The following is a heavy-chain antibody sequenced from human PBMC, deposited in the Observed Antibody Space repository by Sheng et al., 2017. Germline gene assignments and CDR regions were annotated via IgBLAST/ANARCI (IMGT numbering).Heavy chain of an antibody. V-gene: IGHV3-74*01. CDR2: INGDGSRT. J-gene: IGHJ4*02. CDR3: GRSYRFGDLFSTYYFDS. Sequence: EVQLVESGGGLVQPGGPLRLSCVASGFTFSNNWMHWVRQAPGKGLVWVSRINGDGSRTDYTDSVKGRFTISRDNAKNTLYLQMNSLRADDTAVYYCGRSYRFGDLFSTYYFDSWDQGTLVTVSS. D-gene: IGHD3-10*01. CDR1: GFTFSNNW.